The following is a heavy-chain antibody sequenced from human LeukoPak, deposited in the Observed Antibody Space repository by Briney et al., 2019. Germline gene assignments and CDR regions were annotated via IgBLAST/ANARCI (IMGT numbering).Heavy chain of an antibody. V-gene: IGHV5-51*01. CDR1: GYIFTTYW. CDR2: IFPGDSET. Sequence: GESLKISCKGFGYIFTTYWIGWVRQLPGKGLEWMGIIFPGDSETTYSPSFQGHVTISADKSITTASLQWTSLKAADPAMYYCARHVSQGRGGDYWGQGTRVTVSS. D-gene: IGHD3-10*01. J-gene: IGHJ4*02. CDR3: ARHVSQGRGGDY.